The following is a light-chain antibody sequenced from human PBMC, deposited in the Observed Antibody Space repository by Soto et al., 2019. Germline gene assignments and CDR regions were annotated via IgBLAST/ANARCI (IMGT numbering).Light chain of an antibody. CDR2: GAS. CDR1: QSVSSSY. J-gene: IGKJ2*01. CDR3: QQYGSSPL. Sequence: EIVLTQSPGTLSLSPGERATLSCRAIQSVSSSYLAWYQQKPGQAPRLLIYGASSRATGIPDRFSGSGSGTDFTLTISRLEPEDFAVYYCQQYGSSPLFGQGTKLEIK. V-gene: IGKV3-20*01.